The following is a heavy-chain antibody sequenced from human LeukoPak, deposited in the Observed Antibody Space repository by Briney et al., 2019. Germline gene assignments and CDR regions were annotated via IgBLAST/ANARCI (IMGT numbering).Heavy chain of an antibody. CDR2: ISSTSNYI. Sequence: PGGSLRLSCAASGFTFSSYSMNWVRQAPGKGLEWVSSISSTSNYIYYADSVKGRFTVSRGNAKNSLYLQMNSLRAEDTAVYYCARGVRDGYCSSTSCYFYWGQGTLVTVSS. D-gene: IGHD2-2*03. J-gene: IGHJ4*02. CDR1: GFTFSSYS. V-gene: IGHV3-21*01. CDR3: ARGVRDGYCSSTSCYFY.